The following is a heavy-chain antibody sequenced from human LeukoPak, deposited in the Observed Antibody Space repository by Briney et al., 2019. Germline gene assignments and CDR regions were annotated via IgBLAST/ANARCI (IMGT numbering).Heavy chain of an antibody. J-gene: IGHJ4*02. D-gene: IGHD3-22*01. CDR3: TTYDSSGYFYFDY. CDR2: IKRKSDGGTT. CDR1: GFTFSNAW. V-gene: IGHV3-15*01. Sequence: GGSLSLSCAASGFTFSNAWMSWVRQAPGKGLEWVGRIKRKSDGGTTDYAAPVKGRFTISRDDSKNTLYLQMNSLKTEDTAVYYCTTYDSSGYFYFDYWGQGTLVTVSS.